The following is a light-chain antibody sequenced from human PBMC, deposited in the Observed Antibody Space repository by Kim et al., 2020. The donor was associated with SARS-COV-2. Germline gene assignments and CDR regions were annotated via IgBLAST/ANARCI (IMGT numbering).Light chain of an antibody. CDR2: AAS. V-gene: IGKV3-15*01. J-gene: IGKJ4*01. CDR3: QQYYNWPPLT. Sequence: EIVMTQSPATLSVSPGERATLSCRASQSVRSNLAWYQHKPGQAPRLLISAASTRATGIPDRFSGSGSGTEFTLTISSLQSEDFAVYYCQQYYNWPPLTFGGGTKVEI. CDR1: QSVRSN.